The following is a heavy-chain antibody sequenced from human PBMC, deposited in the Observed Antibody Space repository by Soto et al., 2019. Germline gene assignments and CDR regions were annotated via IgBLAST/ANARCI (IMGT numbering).Heavy chain of an antibody. CDR2: IIPIFGTA. J-gene: IGHJ6*02. V-gene: IGHV1-69*13. CDR3: ARGTVDSSGSITGDYYYGMDV. CDR1: GGTFSSYA. Sequence: SVKVSCKASGGTFSSYAISWVRQAPGQGLEWMGGIIPIFGTANYAQKFQGRVTITADESTSTAYMELSSLRSEDTAVYYCARGTVDSSGSITGDYYYGMDVWGQGTTVTVSS. D-gene: IGHD3-22*01.